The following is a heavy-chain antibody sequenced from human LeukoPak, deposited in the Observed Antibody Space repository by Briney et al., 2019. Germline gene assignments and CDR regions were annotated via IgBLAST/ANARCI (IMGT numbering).Heavy chain of an antibody. CDR2: VKCKSDGGTI. CDR3: AREGWAAGPVAFDI. V-gene: IGHV3-15*05. Sequence: GGSLRLSCAASGFTFSSYAMHWVRQAPGKGLEWVGRVKCKSDGGTIDYGAPVKGRFTISRDNAKNTLYLQMNSLRAEDTAVYYCAREGWAAGPVAFDIWGQGTMVTVSS. D-gene: IGHD3-16*01. CDR1: GFTFSSYA. J-gene: IGHJ3*02.